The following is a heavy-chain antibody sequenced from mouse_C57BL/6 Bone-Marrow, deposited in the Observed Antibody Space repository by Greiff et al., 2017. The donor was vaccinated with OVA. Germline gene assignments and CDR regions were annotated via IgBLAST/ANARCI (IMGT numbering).Heavy chain of an antibody. CDR3: TLSELYYFDY. J-gene: IGHJ2*01. Sequence: VQLQQSGAELVRPGDSVKLSCTASGFNIKDDYMHWVKQRPEQGLEWIGWIDPENGDTEYASKFQGKATITADTSSNTAYLQLSSLTSEDTAVYYCTLSELYYFDYWGQGTTLTVSS. V-gene: IGHV14-4*01. D-gene: IGHD4-1*01. CDR2: IDPENGDT. CDR1: GFNIKDDY.